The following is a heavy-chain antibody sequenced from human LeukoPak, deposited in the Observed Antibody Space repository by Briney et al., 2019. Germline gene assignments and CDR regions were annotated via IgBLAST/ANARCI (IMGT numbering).Heavy chain of an antibody. J-gene: IGHJ5*02. V-gene: IGHV3-23*01. CDR1: GFTFSSYW. Sequence: GGSLRLSCAASGFTFSSYWMSWVRQAPGKGLEWVSAISGDAADIFYADSAKGRFTISRDNSKNTLYLQMNSLRAEDTAVYYCAKESTVTPGNVNWFDPWGQGTLVTVSS. D-gene: IGHD4-17*01. CDR2: ISGDAADI. CDR3: AKESTVTPGNVNWFDP.